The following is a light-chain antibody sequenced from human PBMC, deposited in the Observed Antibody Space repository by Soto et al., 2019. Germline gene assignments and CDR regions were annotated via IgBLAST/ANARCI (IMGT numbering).Light chain of an antibody. CDR1: QSVLYSSNNKNY. CDR3: QQYYSTPLT. V-gene: IGKV4-1*01. CDR2: WAS. Sequence: DIVMTQSPDSLAVSLGESATITCKSSQSVLYSSNNKNYLAWYQQKPGQPPKLLIYWASTRESGVPDRFSGSGSGTDFTLTISSLQAEDVAVYYCQQYYSTPLTFGQGTKLEIK. J-gene: IGKJ2*01.